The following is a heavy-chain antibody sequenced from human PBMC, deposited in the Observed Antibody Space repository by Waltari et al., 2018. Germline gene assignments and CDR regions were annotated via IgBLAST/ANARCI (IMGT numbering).Heavy chain of an antibody. CDR2: INHSVST. CDR1: GGSFSGYY. D-gene: IGHD3-3*01. Sequence: QVQLQQWGAGLLKPSETLSLTCAVYGGSFSGYYWSWIRQPPGKGLEWIGEINHSVSTNYNPSLKSRVTISVDTSKNQFSLKLSSVTAADTAVYYCARRPDFWSRHRTFDPWGQGTLVTVSS. V-gene: IGHV4-34*01. CDR3: ARRPDFWSRHRTFDP. J-gene: IGHJ5*02.